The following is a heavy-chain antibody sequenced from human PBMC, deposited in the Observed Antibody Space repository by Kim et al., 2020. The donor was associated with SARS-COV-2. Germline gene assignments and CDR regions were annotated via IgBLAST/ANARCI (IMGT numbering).Heavy chain of an antibody. V-gene: IGHV2-70*01. Sequence: KYYSTSLKTRLTISKDTSKNQVVLTMTNMDPVDTATYYCARMVAVAGAIDYWGQGTLVTVSS. CDR2: K. J-gene: IGHJ4*02. D-gene: IGHD6-19*01. CDR3: ARMVAVAGAIDY.